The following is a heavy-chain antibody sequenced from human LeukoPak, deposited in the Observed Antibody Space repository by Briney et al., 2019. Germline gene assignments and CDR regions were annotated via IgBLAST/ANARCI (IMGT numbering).Heavy chain of an antibody. CDR3: AKVGTPSRYCSGGSCYAHFDY. CDR2: ISGSGGST. J-gene: IGHJ4*02. Sequence: GGSLRLSCAASGFTFSSYAMSWVRQAPGKGLKWVSAISGSGGSTYYADSVKGRFTISRDNSKNTLYLQMNSLRVEDTAVYYCAKVGTPSRYCSGGSCYAHFDYWGQGTLVTVSS. CDR1: GFTFSSYA. D-gene: IGHD2-15*01. V-gene: IGHV3-23*01.